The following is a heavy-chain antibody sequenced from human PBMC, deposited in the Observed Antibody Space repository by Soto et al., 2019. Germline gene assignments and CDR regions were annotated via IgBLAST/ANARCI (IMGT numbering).Heavy chain of an antibody. V-gene: IGHV2-70*12. Sequence: SGPTLVNPTQTLTLTCTFSGFSLSTSGMCVSWIRQPPGKALEWLALIDWHDDKYYSTSLKTRLTISKDTSKNQVVLTMTNMDPVDTATYYCIQSRCGGDCLQSYASYYYYGMDVWGQGTTVTVSS. D-gene: IGHD2-21*02. CDR3: IQSRCGGDCLQSYASYYYYGMDV. J-gene: IGHJ6*02. CDR1: GFSLSTSGMC. CDR2: IDWHDDK.